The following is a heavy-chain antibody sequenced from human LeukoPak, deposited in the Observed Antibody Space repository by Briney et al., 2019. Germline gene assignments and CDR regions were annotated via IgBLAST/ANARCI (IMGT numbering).Heavy chain of an antibody. CDR3: AKDMYSSSWYLGSDAFDI. V-gene: IGHV3-9*01. Sequence: GGSLRLSCAASGFTFDDYAMHWVRQAPGKGLEWVSGISWNSGSIGYADSVKGRFTISRDNAKNSLYLQMNSLRAEDTALYYCAKDMYSSSWYLGSDAFDIWGQGTMVTVSS. D-gene: IGHD6-13*01. J-gene: IGHJ3*02. CDR2: ISWNSGSI. CDR1: GFTFDDYA.